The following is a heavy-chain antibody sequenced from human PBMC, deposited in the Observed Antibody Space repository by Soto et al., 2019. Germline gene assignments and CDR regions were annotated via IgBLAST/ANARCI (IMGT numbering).Heavy chain of an antibody. CDR3: ARELRISMSAPLDF. J-gene: IGHJ4*02. CDR2: IDTFKGST. CDR1: GYRFTSYG. D-gene: IGHD2-21*01. Sequence: GASVKVSCKASGYRFTSYGLNWLRQAPGQGLEWMGWIDTFKGSTNSAQKFQGRLTLTTDASSSTVFMELGSLTSDDTAVYYCARELRISMSAPLDFWGQGTLVTVSS. V-gene: IGHV1-18*01.